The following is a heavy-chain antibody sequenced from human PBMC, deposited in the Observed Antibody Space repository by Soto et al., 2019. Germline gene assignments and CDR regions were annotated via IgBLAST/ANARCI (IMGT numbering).Heavy chain of an antibody. J-gene: IGHJ4*02. D-gene: IGHD1-26*01. V-gene: IGHV4-31*03. Sequence: TLSLTCTVSGGSISSGGYYWSWIRQHPGKGLEWIGYIYYSGSTYYNPSLKSRVTISVDTSKNQFSLKLSSVTAADTAVYYCARGGIVGATSPDYWGKGTLVTVSS. CDR3: ARGGIVGATSPDY. CDR2: IYYSGST. CDR1: GGSISSGGYY.